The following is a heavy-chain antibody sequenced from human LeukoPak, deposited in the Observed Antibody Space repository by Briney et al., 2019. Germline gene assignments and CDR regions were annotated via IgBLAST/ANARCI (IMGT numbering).Heavy chain of an antibody. V-gene: IGHV3-33*01. Sequence: GGSLRLSCAASGFTFSSYGMHWVRQAPGKGLEWVAVIWYDGSNKYYADSVKGRFTISRDNSKNTLYLQMNSLRAEDTAVYYCARGVIAAAGTVFDYWGQGTLVTVSS. J-gene: IGHJ4*02. CDR1: GFTFSSYG. D-gene: IGHD6-13*01. CDR2: IWYDGSNK. CDR3: ARGVIAAAGTVFDY.